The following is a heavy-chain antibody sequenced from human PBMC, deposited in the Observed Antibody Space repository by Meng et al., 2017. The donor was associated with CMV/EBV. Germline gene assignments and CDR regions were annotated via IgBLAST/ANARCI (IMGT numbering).Heavy chain of an antibody. CDR2: IYPGDSDT. V-gene: IGHV5-51*01. Sequence: GGSLRLSCKGSRYSFTSYWIGWVRQMPGKGLEWMGIIYPGDSDTRYSPSFQGQVTISADKSISTAYLQWSSLKASDTAMYYCARHQFKGYCSSTSCYHAFDIWGQGTMVTVSS. J-gene: IGHJ3*02. CDR1: RYSFTSYW. CDR3: ARHQFKGYCSSTSCYHAFDI. D-gene: IGHD2-2*01.